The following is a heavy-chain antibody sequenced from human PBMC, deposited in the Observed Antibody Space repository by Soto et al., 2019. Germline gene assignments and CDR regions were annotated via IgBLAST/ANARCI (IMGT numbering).Heavy chain of an antibody. CDR1: GYTFTSYA. D-gene: IGHD2-21*02. J-gene: IGHJ4*02. CDR2: INAGNGNT. V-gene: IGHV1-3*01. CDR3: ARTYCGGDCHFDFDY. Sequence: QVQLVQSGAEVKKPGASVKVSCKASGYTFTSYAMHWVRQAPGQRLEWMGWINAGNGNTKYSQKFQGRVTITRDTSASTAYMELSSLRSEDTAVYYCARTYCGGDCHFDFDYWGQGTLVTVSS.